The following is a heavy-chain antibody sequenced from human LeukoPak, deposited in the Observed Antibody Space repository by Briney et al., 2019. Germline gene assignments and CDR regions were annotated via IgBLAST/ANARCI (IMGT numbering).Heavy chain of an antibody. CDR2: ISSSSSTI. Sequence: AGGSLRLSCAASGFTFSSYSMNWVRQAPGKGLEWVSYISSSSSTIYYADSVKGRFTISRDNAKNSLYLQMNSLRAEDTAVYYCARVNRDDFWSGYYDAFDIWGQGTMVTVSS. J-gene: IGHJ3*02. CDR3: ARVNRDDFWSGYYDAFDI. D-gene: IGHD3-3*01. V-gene: IGHV3-48*01. CDR1: GFTFSSYS.